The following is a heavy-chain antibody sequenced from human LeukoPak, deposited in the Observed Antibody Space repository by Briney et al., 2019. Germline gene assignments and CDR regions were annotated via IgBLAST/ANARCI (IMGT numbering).Heavy chain of an antibody. Sequence: ASVKVSCKASGYTFTSYNINWVRQAIGQGLEWMGWMNPNSGNTGYAQKFQGRVSMTRDTSISTAYMELSSLRSEDTAVYYCARDLLYYYDSSGYYPDWGQGTLVTVSS. CDR3: ARDLLYYYDSSGYYPD. CDR2: MNPNSGNT. J-gene: IGHJ4*02. CDR1: GYTFTSYN. V-gene: IGHV1-8*01. D-gene: IGHD3-22*01.